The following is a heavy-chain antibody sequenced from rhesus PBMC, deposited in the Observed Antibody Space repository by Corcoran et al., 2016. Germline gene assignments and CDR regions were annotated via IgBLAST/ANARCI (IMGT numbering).Heavy chain of an antibody. Sequence: VQVQESGPGQVKPSETLSLTCGVSGDSISGSNWWSWIRQPPGKGLEWIGYVSGNTVSTYYNPSLKSRVSISTETSRNQFSLKLRSVTAADTAVYYCARRTDTGGINYFDPWGQGLLVTVSS. V-gene: IGHV4-65*01. D-gene: IGHD5-12*01. CDR1: GDSISGSNW. J-gene: IGHJ4*01. CDR2: VSGNTVST. CDR3: ARRTDTGGINYFDP.